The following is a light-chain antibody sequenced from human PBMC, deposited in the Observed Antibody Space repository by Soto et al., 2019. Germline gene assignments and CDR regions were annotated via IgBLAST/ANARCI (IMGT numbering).Light chain of an antibody. CDR1: QSIRSW. CDR3: KQYNSYSWT. J-gene: IGKJ1*01. CDR2: AAS. Sequence: DIQMTQSPSTLSASVGDRVTITCRASQSIRSWLAWYQQKPGKAPRLLIYAASSLKSGVPSRFSGSGSGTEFTLTISSLQTDDFAIYYCKQYNSYSWTFGQGTKVEIK. V-gene: IGKV1-5*01.